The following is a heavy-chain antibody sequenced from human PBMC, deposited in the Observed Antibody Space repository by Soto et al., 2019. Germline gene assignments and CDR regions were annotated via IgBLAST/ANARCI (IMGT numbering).Heavy chain of an antibody. CDR2: MSDSGRST. V-gene: IGHV3-23*01. CDR3: AKVGLSSGQDAFDI. J-gene: IGHJ3*02. D-gene: IGHD3-22*01. CDR1: GFTFSSYA. Sequence: EVQLLESGGGLVQPGGSLRVSCAASGFTFSSYAMSWVRQAPGKGLEWVSAMSDSGRSTYYADSVKGRFTISRDNSKNTVYLQMNSLRAEDTAVYFCAKVGLSSGQDAFDIWGQGTMVTVSS.